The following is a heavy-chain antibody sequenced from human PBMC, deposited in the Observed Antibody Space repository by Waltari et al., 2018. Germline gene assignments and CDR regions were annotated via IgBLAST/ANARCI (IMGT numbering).Heavy chain of an antibody. J-gene: IGHJ4*02. CDR2: IYHSGST. Sequence: QVQLQESGPGLVKPSETLSLTCAVSGYSISSGYYWGWLRQPPGKGLEWIGSIYHSGSTYYNPSLKSRVTISVDTSKNQFSLKLSSVTAADTAVYYCARVGATVTYFDYWGQGTLVTVSS. CDR3: ARVGATVTYFDY. V-gene: IGHV4-38-2*01. CDR1: GYSISSGYY. D-gene: IGHD4-17*01.